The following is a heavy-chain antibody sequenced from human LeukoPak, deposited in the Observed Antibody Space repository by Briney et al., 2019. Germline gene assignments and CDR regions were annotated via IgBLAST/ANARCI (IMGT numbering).Heavy chain of an antibody. D-gene: IGHD6-13*01. J-gene: IGHJ4*02. Sequence: GASVKVSCKASGYTFTSYYMHWVRQAPGQGLEWMGWINPKNAGTNYAQRFQGRVTMTRDTSISTAYMELSRLRSDDTAVYYCARTLYIAAAPGGFDYWGQGTLVTVSS. CDR1: GYTFTSYY. V-gene: IGHV1-2*02. CDR2: INPKNAGT. CDR3: ARTLYIAAAPGGFDY.